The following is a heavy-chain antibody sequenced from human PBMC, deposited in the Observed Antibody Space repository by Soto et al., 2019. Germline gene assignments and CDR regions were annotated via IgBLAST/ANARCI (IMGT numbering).Heavy chain of an antibody. CDR3: ARGGYSGYDRYYYMDV. D-gene: IGHD5-12*01. CDR2: IYYSGST. J-gene: IGHJ6*03. V-gene: IGHV4-59*01. Sequence: PSETLSLTCTVSGGSISSYYWSWIRQPPGKGLEWIGYIYYSGSTNYNPSLKSRVTISVDTSKNQFSLKLSSVTAADTAVYYCARGGYSGYDRYYYMDVWGKGTTVTVSS. CDR1: GGSISSYY.